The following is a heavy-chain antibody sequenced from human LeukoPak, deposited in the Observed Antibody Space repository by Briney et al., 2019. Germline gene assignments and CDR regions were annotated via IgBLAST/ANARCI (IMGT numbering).Heavy chain of an antibody. D-gene: IGHD4-11*01. CDR2: ISSSTI. CDR1: GFTFSSYS. V-gene: IGHV3-48*01. Sequence: GGSLRLSCAASGFTFSSYSMNWVRQAPGKGREWISYISSSTIYYADSVKGRFTISRDNAKNSLYLQMNSLRAEDTAVYYCARDSPCSNPTGDYWGQGTLVTVSS. CDR3: ARDSPCSNPTGDY. J-gene: IGHJ4*02.